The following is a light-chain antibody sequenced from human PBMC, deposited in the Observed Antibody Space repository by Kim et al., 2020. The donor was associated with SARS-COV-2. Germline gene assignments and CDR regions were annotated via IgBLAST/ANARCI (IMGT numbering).Light chain of an antibody. CDR1: SSNIGKNY. CDR2: DNN. CDR3: GTWDTNLSAAV. V-gene: IGLV1-51*01. Sequence: GQKVIISCSGTSSNIGKNYVSLYQQLPGTAPRLLIYDNNERPSEIPDRFSGSKSGTSATLDITGLQTGDEADYYCGTWDTNLSAAVFGGGTQLTVL. J-gene: IGLJ2*01.